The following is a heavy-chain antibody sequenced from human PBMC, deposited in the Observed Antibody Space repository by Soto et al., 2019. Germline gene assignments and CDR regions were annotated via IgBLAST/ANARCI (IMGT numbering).Heavy chain of an antibody. CDR3: GRANRRDGHNLGS. CDR1: GFTFSLYA. J-gene: IGHJ4*02. V-gene: IGHV3-33*01. Sequence: QVHLVESGGGVVQPGRSLRLSCAASGFTFSLYAMHWVRQAPGKGLEWVAVIWHDGSKRFYGDSVKGRFTISRDDSTAYLQRKTLRAEDTAVYYWGRANRRDGHNLGSWGQGTLVTVAS. D-gene: IGHD3-16*01. CDR2: IWHDGSKR.